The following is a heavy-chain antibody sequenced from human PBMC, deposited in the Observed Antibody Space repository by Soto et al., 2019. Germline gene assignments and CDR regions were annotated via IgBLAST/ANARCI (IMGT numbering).Heavy chain of an antibody. CDR1: GGYISSGGYY. CDR3: ARGIYGDSWFDP. V-gene: IGHV4-31*03. D-gene: IGHD4-17*01. J-gene: IGHJ5*02. CDR2: IYYSGST. Sequence: PSETLSLTCTVSGGYISSGGYYWSWIRQHPGKGLEWIGYIYYSGSTYYNPSLKSRVTISVDTSKNQFSLKLSSVTAADTAVYYCARGIYGDSWFDPWGQGTLVTVSS.